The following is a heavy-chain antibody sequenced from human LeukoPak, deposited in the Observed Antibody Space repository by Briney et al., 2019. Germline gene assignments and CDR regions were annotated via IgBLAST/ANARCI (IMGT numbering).Heavy chain of an antibody. Sequence: KASETLSLTCTASGGSISTSSYYWGWIRQPPGKGLEWIGTTFYSGSTYYNPSLKSRVTVSLVTSKNQFSLKLSSVTAADTAVYYCARDRVGRGTIFGVVIGAFDIWGQGTMVTVSS. J-gene: IGHJ3*02. CDR2: TFYSGST. D-gene: IGHD3-3*01. CDR3: ARDRVGRGTIFGVVIGAFDI. CDR1: GGSISTSSYY. V-gene: IGHV4-39*07.